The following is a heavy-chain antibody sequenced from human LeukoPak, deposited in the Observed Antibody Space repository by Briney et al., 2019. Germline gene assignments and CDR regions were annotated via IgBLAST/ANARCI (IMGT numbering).Heavy chain of an antibody. CDR1: GDSISSSSYY. J-gene: IGHJ4*02. D-gene: IGHD3-22*01. CDR3: ARYWGPYDNSGAYFDY. V-gene: IGHV4-39*01. Sequence: PSETLSLTCTVSGDSISSSSYYSVWLRQPPGKGLERIATIYYSGSTYYNPSLKSRVTISVDTSKNQFSLKLSSVTAADTAMYYCARYWGPYDNSGAYFDYWGQGTLVTVSS. CDR2: IYYSGST.